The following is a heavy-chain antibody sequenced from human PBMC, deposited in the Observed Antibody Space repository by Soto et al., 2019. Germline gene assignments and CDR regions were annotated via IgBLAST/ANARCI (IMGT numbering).Heavy chain of an antibody. Sequence: VGSLRLSCAASGFTFSSYAMSWVRQAPGKGLEWVSYISSSGSTVHSADSVKGRFTISRDNAKNSLYLQMSSLRAEDTAVYYCARDQSGFLDYWGQGTLVTVSS. D-gene: IGHD3-3*01. V-gene: IGHV3-48*03. J-gene: IGHJ4*02. CDR3: ARDQSGFLDY. CDR1: GFTFSSYA. CDR2: ISSSGSTV.